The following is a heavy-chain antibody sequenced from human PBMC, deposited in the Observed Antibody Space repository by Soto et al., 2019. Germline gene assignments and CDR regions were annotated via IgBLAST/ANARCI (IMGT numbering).Heavy chain of an antibody. J-gene: IGHJ4*02. CDR3: AHRPDDCGWYGFDY. V-gene: IGHV2-5*02. Sequence: GLDLEWLAVIYWDDDKRYSASLKSRLTITKDTSKNQVVLTMTNMDPVDTATYYCAHRPDDCGWYGFDYWGQGTLVTVST. D-gene: IGHD6-19*01. CDR2: IYWDDDK.